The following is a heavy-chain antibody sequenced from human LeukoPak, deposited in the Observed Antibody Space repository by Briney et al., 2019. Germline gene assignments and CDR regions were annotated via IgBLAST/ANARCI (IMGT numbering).Heavy chain of an antibody. CDR1: GFTFSSYW. V-gene: IGHV3-74*01. CDR2: INSDGSST. J-gene: IGHJ4*02. CDR3: ARQGMVGATDD. D-gene: IGHD1-26*01. Sequence: PGGSLRLSCAASGFTFSSYWMHWVRQAPGKGLVWVSRINSDGSSTSYADSVKGRFTISRDNAKNTLYLQMNSLRAEDTAVYYFARQGMVGATDDWGQGTLVTVSS.